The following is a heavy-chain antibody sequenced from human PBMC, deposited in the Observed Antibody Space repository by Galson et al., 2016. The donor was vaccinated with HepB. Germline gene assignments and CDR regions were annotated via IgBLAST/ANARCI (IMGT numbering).Heavy chain of an antibody. Sequence: SLRLSCAASGFTFSNYVMSWVRQAPGKGLEWVSAISASGGMTHYADSVRGLFTVSRDNFKDTVYLQMGSLRADDTAAYFCATGLLYTRGDHWGQGILVTVSS. CDR3: ATGLLYTRGDH. CDR2: ISASGGMT. D-gene: IGHD1-14*01. V-gene: IGHV3-23*01. CDR1: GFTFSNYV. J-gene: IGHJ4*02.